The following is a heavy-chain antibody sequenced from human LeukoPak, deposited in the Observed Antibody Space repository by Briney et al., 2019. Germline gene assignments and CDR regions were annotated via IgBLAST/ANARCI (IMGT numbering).Heavy chain of an antibody. CDR2: ISAYNGNT. Sequence: GSVKVSCKASGYTFTSYGISWVRQAPGQGLEWMGWISAYNGNTNYAQKLQGRVTMTTDTSTSTAYMELRSLRSDDTAVYYCARGGIAAAPTRYYYYYYMDVWGKGTTVTVSS. D-gene: IGHD6-13*01. CDR3: ARGGIAAAPTRYYYYYYMDV. CDR1: GYTFTSYG. V-gene: IGHV1-18*01. J-gene: IGHJ6*03.